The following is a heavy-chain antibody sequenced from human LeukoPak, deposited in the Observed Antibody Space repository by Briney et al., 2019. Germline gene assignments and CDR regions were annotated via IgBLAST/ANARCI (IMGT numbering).Heavy chain of an antibody. D-gene: IGHD6-13*01. J-gene: IGHJ4*02. CDR1: GIPFSDYY. Sequence: PGGSLRLSCVVSGIPFSDYYMNWIRQAPGKGLEWSSYISSTSSYTDYADSVKGRFTISRDNAQNALFLQMNSLRVEDTAVYYCAAGTAADYWGQGTRVAVYS. V-gene: IGHV3-11*03. CDR2: ISSTSSYT. CDR3: AAGTAADY.